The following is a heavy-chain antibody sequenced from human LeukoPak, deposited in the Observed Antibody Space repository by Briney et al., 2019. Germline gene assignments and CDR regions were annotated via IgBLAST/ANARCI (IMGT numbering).Heavy chain of an antibody. CDR1: GFTFSSYA. V-gene: IGHV3-23*01. Sequence: GGSLTLSCAVSGFTFSSYAMSWLRHAPGKGREWVSAFSGSGGSTYYADSVKGRFTISRDNSKTTRYLQMSSLRAEETAIYYCAKDRAGSYYPTAFYYWGQGTLVTVSS. CDR2: FSGSGGST. CDR3: AKDRAGSYYPTAFYY. J-gene: IGHJ4*02. D-gene: IGHD3-10*01.